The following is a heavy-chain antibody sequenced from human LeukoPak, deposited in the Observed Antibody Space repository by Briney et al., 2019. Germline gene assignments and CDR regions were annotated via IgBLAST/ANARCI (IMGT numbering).Heavy chain of an antibody. V-gene: IGHV3-23*01. CDR2: ISGSGGST. J-gene: IGHJ6*03. CDR3: AKSGGYNYYYYMDV. D-gene: IGHD3-22*01. CDR1: GFTFSSYA. Sequence: GGSLRLSCADSGFTFSSYAMSWVRQAPGKGLEWVSAISGSGGSTYYADSVKGRFTISRDNSKNTLYLQMNSLRAEDTAVYYCAKSGGYNYYYYMDVWGKGTTVTVSS.